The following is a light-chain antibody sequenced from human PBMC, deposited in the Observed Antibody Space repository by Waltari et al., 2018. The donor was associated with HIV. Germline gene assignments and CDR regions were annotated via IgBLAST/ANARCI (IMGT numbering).Light chain of an antibody. J-gene: IGLJ2*01. CDR1: STAAGSYNP. Sequence: QSALTPPPPVSASTGQSITISCTGTSTAAGSYNPVSWYPHHPGKAPKLIIDEVYKRPSGVSNRFSGSKSGNTASLTVSGLQAEDEADYYCCSYAGSSIPFGGGTKLTVL. CDR3: CSYAGSSIP. V-gene: IGLV2-23*02. CDR2: EVY.